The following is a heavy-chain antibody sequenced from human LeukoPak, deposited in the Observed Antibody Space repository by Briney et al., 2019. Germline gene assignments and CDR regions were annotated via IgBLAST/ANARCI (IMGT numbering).Heavy chain of an antibody. CDR2: VYTGGST. V-gene: IGHV3-53*01. J-gene: IGHJ4*02. D-gene: IGHD6-13*01. CDR1: GFSVSTNY. Sequence: GGSLRLSCAASGFSVSTNYMSWVRQGPGKGLEWISVVYTGGSTYYADSVKGRFTISRDNSKNTLYLQMNSLRAEDTAVYYCATSPASSCLDYWGQGTLVTVSS. CDR3: ATSPASSCLDY.